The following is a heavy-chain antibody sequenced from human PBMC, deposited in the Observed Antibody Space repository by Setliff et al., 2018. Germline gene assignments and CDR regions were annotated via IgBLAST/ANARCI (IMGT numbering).Heavy chain of an antibody. D-gene: IGHD5-18*01. V-gene: IGHV1-69*05. Sequence: SVKVPCKASGGTFSSYGISWVRQAPGQGLEWMGGTIPIFGTTNYAQKFQGRVTIITDESTSTAYMELSSLTSADTAVYYCAREGVDTRSSTDYRYYMDVWGKGTTVTVSS. CDR3: AREGVDTRSSTDYRYYMDV. CDR1: GGTFSSYG. J-gene: IGHJ6*03. CDR2: TIPIFGTT.